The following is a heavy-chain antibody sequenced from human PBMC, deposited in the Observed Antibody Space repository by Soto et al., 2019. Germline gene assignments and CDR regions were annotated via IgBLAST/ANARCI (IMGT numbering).Heavy chain of an antibody. Sequence: SVKVSCKASGGTFSSYAISWVRQAPGQGLEWMGGIIPIFGTANYAQKFQGRVTITADKSTSTAYMELSSLRSEDTAVYYCASINMVRGVIMGYNWFDPWGQGTLVTVYS. CDR1: GGTFSSYA. D-gene: IGHD3-10*01. V-gene: IGHV1-69*06. CDR3: ASINMVRGVIMGYNWFDP. CDR2: IIPIFGTA. J-gene: IGHJ5*02.